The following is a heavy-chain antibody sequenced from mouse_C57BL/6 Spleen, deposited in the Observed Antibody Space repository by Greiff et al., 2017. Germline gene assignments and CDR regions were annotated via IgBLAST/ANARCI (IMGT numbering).Heavy chain of an antibody. CDR2: ILPGSGST. CDR3: ARSEGILYDGYLDWYFDV. D-gene: IGHD2-3*01. J-gene: IGHJ1*03. CDR1: GYTFTGYW. Sequence: LVESGAELMKPGASVKLSCKATGYTFTGYWIEWVKQRPGHGLEWIGEILPGSGSTNYNEKFKGKATFTADTSSNTAYMQLSSLTTEDSAIYYCARSEGILYDGYLDWYFDVWGTGTTVTVSS. V-gene: IGHV1-9*01.